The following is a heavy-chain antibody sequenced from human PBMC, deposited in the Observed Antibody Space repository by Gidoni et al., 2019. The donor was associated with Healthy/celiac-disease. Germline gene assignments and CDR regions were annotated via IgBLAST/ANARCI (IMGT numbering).Heavy chain of an antibody. CDR2: ISYAGSNK. Sequence: QVQLVEAGGGVGQPGRSLGLACAASGCTFSSYGMHWVSQAPGKGLEWVAVISYAGSNKYYADSVKGRFTISRDNSKNTLYLQINSLRAEDTAVYYCAKDQVCTGGVCYHYYYYYYGMDVWGKGTTVTVSS. CDR1: GCTFSSYG. V-gene: IGHV3-30*18. CDR3: AKDQVCTGGVCYHYYYYYYGMDV. D-gene: IGHD2-8*02. J-gene: IGHJ6*04.